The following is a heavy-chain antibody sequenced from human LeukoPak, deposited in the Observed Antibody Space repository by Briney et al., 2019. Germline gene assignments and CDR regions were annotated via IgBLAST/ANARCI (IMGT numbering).Heavy chain of an antibody. CDR1: GYTFTSYD. V-gene: IGHV1-8*01. CDR2: MNPNSGNT. J-gene: IGHJ4*02. Sequence: ASVKVSCKASGYTFTSYDINWVRQATGQGLEWMGWMNPNSGNTGYAQKFQGRVTMTRNTSISTAYMELSSLRSEDTAVYYCARGASTRRGFTFFGYWGQGTLVTVSS. D-gene: IGHD5/OR15-5a*01. CDR3: ARGASTRRGFTFFGY.